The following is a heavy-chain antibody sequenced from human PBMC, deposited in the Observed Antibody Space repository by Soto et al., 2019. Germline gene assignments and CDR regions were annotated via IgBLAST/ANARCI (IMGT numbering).Heavy chain of an antibody. J-gene: IGHJ4*02. V-gene: IGHV1-69*13. CDR2: IIPIFGTA. CDR1: GGTFSSYA. CDR3: ARDPRGGYYTIFDY. D-gene: IGHD3-3*01. Sequence: GASVKVSCKASGGTFSSYAISWVRQAPGQGLEWMGGIIPIFGTANYAQKFQGRVTITADESTSTAYMELSGLRSEDTAVYYCARDPRGGYYTIFDYWGQGTLVTVSS.